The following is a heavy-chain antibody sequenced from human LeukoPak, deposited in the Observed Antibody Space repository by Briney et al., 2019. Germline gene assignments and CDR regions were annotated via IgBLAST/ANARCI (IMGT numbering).Heavy chain of an antibody. Sequence: SETLSLTCTVSGGSISSYYWQWIRQPPGNRLEWIGYVYYSGSTDYNPSLRSRVTISVDTSKNQFSLKLTSVTAADTAVYYCARGEPRIARPGAPPFDLWGRGTLVTVSS. CDR3: ARGEPRIARPGAPPFDL. J-gene: IGHJ2*01. D-gene: IGHD6-13*01. V-gene: IGHV4-59*01. CDR1: GGSISSYY. CDR2: VYYSGST.